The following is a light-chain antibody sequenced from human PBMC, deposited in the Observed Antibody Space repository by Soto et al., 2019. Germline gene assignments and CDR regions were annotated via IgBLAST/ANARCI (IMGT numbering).Light chain of an antibody. CDR3: CSFAGGLFV. Sequence: QSALTQPRSVSGSPGQAVTVSCTGTNSNIGSHNYVSWYQQRPGKAPKLMIHDVTERPSGVPDRFSGSKSGNTASPTISGLQAEDEAEYFCCSFAGGLFVFGTGTKVTVL. J-gene: IGLJ1*01. CDR1: NSNIGSHNY. CDR2: DVT. V-gene: IGLV2-11*01.